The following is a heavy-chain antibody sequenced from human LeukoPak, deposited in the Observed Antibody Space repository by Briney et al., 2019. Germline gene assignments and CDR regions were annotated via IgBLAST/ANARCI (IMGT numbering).Heavy chain of an antibody. CDR3: TKYSGRIDY. V-gene: IGHV3-49*03. J-gene: IGHJ4*02. Sequence: GGSLRLSCTSSGFTFGDYAMSWFRQAPGKGLEWVAFIRSKAYGGTTEYAASVRGRFTISRDDSRSIAYLQMNSLKTEDTAVYYCTKYSGRIDYWGQGTLVTVSS. CDR2: IRSKAYGGTT. CDR1: GFTFGDYA. D-gene: IGHD5-18*01.